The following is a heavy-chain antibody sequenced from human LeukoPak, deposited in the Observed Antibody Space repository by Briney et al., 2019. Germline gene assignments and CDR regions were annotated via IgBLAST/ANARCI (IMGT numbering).Heavy chain of an antibody. D-gene: IGHD2-2*01. J-gene: IGHJ6*03. CDR3: ARDHIVVVPAAPEKLYYYYMDV. Sequence: GGSVRVSCTASGYTFTSYGISWVRQAPGQGLEWMGWISAYNGNTNYAQTLQGRVTMTTDTSTSTASMELRSLRSDDTAVYYCARDHIVVVPAAPEKLYYYYMDVWGKGTTVTISS. V-gene: IGHV1-18*01. CDR2: ISAYNGNT. CDR1: GYTFTSYG.